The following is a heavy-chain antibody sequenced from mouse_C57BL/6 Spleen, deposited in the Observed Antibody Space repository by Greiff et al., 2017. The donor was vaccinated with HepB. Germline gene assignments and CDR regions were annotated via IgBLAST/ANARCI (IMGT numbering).Heavy chain of an antibody. J-gene: IGHJ2*01. CDR1: GFTFSSYA. V-gene: IGHV5-4*03. CDR2: ISDGGSYT. Sequence: EVKLMESGGGLVKPGGSLKLSCAASGFTFSSYAMSWVRQTPEKRLEWVATISDGGSYTYYPDNVKGRFTISRDNAKNNLYLQMSHLKSEDTAMYYCARSMIKGVFDYWGQGTTLTVSS. D-gene: IGHD2-4*01. CDR3: ARSMIKGVFDY.